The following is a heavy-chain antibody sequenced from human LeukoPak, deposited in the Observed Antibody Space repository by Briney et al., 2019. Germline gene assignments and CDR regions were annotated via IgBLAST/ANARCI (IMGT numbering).Heavy chain of an antibody. D-gene: IGHD3-10*01. CDR2: INGDESQK. J-gene: IGHJ4*02. CDR1: GITFSNFW. CDR3: VGWFGDLNY. Sequence: GGSLRLSCTASGITFSNFWMSWVRRAPGKGLEWVAHINGDESQKYYVDSVKGRFTISRDNARNSLYLQMNSLRAEDTAVFYCVGWFGDLNYWGQGTLVTVSS. V-gene: IGHV3-7*01.